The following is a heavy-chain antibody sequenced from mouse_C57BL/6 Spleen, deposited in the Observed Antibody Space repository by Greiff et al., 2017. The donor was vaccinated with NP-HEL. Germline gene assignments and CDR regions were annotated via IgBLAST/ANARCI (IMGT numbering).Heavy chain of an antibody. Sequence: QVQLQQSGAELVRPGTSVKMSCKASGYTFTNYWIGWAKQRPGHGLEWIGDIYPGGGYTNYNEKFKGKATLTADKSSSTAYMQFSSLTSEDSAIYYCARGGPNWDRYFDYWGQGTTLTVSS. CDR2: IYPGGGYT. J-gene: IGHJ2*01. D-gene: IGHD4-1*01. V-gene: IGHV1-63*01. CDR1: GYTFTNYW. CDR3: ARGGPNWDRYFDY.